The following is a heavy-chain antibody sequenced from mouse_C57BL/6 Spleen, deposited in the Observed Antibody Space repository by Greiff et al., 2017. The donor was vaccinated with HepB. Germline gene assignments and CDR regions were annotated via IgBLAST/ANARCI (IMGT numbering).Heavy chain of an antibody. V-gene: IGHV1-64*01. CDR3: ARDGYYGGFAY. Sequence: QVQLQQPGAELVKPGASVKLSCKASGYTFTSYWMHWVKQRPGQGLEWIGMIHPNSGSTNYNEKFKSKATLTVDKSSSTAYMQLSSLTSEDSAVYYCARDGYYGGFAYWGQGTLVTVSA. D-gene: IGHD2-3*01. CDR2: IHPNSGST. CDR1: GYTFTSYW. J-gene: IGHJ3*01.